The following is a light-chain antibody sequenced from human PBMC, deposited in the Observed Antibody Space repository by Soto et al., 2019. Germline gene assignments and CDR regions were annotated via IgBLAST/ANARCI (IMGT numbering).Light chain of an antibody. CDR2: GAS. CDR3: QQYGASPHT. Sequence: EIVLTQSPSTLSLSPGERATLSCRASQSVSSTYLAWFQQRPGQAPRLLIYGASRRATGIPDRFSGSESGADFPLTISRLEPEDFAVYYCQQYGASPHTFGQGTKLEIK. V-gene: IGKV3-20*01. CDR1: QSVSSTY. J-gene: IGKJ2*01.